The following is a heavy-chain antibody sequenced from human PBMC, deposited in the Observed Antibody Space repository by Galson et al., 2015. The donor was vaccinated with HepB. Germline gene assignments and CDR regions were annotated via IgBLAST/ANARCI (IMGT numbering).Heavy chain of an antibody. J-gene: IGHJ6*03. V-gene: IGHV3-23*01. CDR1: GFAFNNFA. CDR2: ISSTGAVA. CDR3: AKDLFDWNYAQIVYYYYYMDV. Sequence: SLRLSCAASGFAFNNFAMTWVRQAPGKGLEWVSTISSTGAVAFYADSVQGQFTISRDNSKNTVFLQMDRLRAGDAATYYCAKDLFDWNYAQIVYYYYYMDVWGKGTTVTVSS. D-gene: IGHD1-7*01.